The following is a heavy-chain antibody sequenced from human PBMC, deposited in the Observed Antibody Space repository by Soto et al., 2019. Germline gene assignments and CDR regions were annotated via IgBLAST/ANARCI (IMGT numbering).Heavy chain of an antibody. J-gene: IGHJ4*02. V-gene: IGHV1-8*01. Sequence: QVQLVQSGAEVKKPGALVKVSCKASGYTFTSYDINWVRQATGQGLEWMGWMNPNSGNTGYAQKFQGRVTMTRNTSISTAYMELSSLRSEDTAVYYCARGLAMVRGVQIDYWGQGTLVTVSS. CDR3: ARGLAMVRGVQIDY. CDR1: GYTFTSYD. D-gene: IGHD3-10*01. CDR2: MNPNSGNT.